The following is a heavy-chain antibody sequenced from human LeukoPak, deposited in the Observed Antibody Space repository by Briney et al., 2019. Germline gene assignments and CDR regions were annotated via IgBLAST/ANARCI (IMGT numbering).Heavy chain of an antibody. CDR1: GFTFSNYG. Sequence: GGSLRLSCAASGFTFSNYGMHWVRQVPGKGLEWVAAIWFDGIRKYYADSVKGRLTISRDNSKKTLYLQMNSLRAEDTAVYYCARDLEDSSPFGAFDMWGQGTMVTVSS. V-gene: IGHV3-33*01. CDR3: ARDLEDSSPFGAFDM. J-gene: IGHJ3*02. D-gene: IGHD3-22*01. CDR2: IWFDGIRK.